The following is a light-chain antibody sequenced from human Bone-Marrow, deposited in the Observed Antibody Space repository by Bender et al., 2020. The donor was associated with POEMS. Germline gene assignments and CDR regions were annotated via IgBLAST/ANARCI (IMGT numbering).Light chain of an antibody. CDR1: RTDIGSYDC. CDR2: NVS. Sequence: QSGLTQPASVSASPGQSITISCTGDRTDIGSYDCVSWYQHHPGKPPKVVIYNVSNRPSGISSRFSGSRSGNTASLTVSGLQAEDEADYYCCSYAGSYTYVFGTGTNV. J-gene: IGLJ1*01. CDR3: CSYAGSYTYV. V-gene: IGLV2-14*03.